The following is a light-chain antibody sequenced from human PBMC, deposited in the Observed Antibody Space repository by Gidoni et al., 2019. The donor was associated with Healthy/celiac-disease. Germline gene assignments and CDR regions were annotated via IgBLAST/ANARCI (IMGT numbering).Light chain of an antibody. CDR2: AAS. CDR1: QSISSY. J-gene: IGKJ1*01. Sequence: DIQMTQSPSSLSASVGDRVTITCRASQSISSYLNWYQQKPGNAPKLLIYAASSLQSGVPTRFSGSGSGTDFTLTISSLQPEDFATYYCQQSYSTPRTFGQGTKLEFK. V-gene: IGKV1-39*01. CDR3: QQSYSTPRT.